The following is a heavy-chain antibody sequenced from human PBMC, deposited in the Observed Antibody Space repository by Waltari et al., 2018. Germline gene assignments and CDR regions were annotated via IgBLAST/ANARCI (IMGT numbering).Heavy chain of an antibody. V-gene: IGHV3-30*02. CDR3: ATYSASRGFNY. D-gene: IGHD6-13*01. CDR2: IRSDGSNI. Sequence: QVQLVESGGGGVQPGESLRLSCAASGFLFSTSVFHWVRQGPGKGLEWVAYIRSDGSNINYADSVKGRFTISRDNSKNTLYLQMNSLRAEDTAVYYCATYSASRGFNYWGQGTLVTVSS. J-gene: IGHJ4*02. CDR1: GFLFSTSV.